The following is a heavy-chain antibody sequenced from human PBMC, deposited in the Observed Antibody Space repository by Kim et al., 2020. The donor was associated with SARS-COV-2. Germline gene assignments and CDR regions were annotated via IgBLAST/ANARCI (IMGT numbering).Heavy chain of an antibody. CDR1: GFSFTTYA. J-gene: IGHJ2*01. CDR2: ISYDGSNT. V-gene: IGHV3-30-3*01. CDR3: ARDSRDGHNPHWSLDL. Sequence: GGSLRLSCAASGFSFTTYAMHWVRQAPGKGLEWVAVISYDGSNTYYADSVKGRFTISRDSSKNTVHLQMNSLRVDDTAVYYCARDSRDGHNPHWSLDLWGRGTLVTV. D-gene: IGHD6-13*01.